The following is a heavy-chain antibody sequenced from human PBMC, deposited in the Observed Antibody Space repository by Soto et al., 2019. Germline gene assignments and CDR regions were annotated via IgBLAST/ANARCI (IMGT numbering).Heavy chain of an antibody. CDR2: IYSGGST. CDR3: QGYGY. Sequence: EVQVVESGGGLIQPGGSLRLSCEVSGFSVTANYMSWVRQAPGKGLEWVSVIYSGGSTYYIDSVKGRFSISRDISKNTLYLQMNSLRAADTAVYYCQGYGYGGQGTLGTVSS. J-gene: IGHJ4*02. V-gene: IGHV3-53*01. D-gene: IGHD5-12*01. CDR1: GFSVTANY.